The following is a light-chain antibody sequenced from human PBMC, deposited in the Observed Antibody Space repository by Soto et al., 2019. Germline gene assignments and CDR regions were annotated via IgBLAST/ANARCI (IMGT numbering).Light chain of an antibody. V-gene: IGKV3-15*01. CDR3: QQYNNWPPSWT. Sequence: EIVLTQSPATLSLSPGERATLSCSASQSVSSYLAWYQQKPGQAPRLRIYSTSTRATGIPARFSGSGSGTEFTLTISSLQSEDFAVYYCQQYNNWPPSWTCGQGTKVDIK. CDR2: STS. CDR1: QSVSSY. J-gene: IGKJ1*01.